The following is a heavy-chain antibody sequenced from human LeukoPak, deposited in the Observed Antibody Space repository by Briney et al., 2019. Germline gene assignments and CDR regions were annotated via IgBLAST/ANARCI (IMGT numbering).Heavy chain of an antibody. D-gene: IGHD2-15*01. CDR3: ATIHSRPY. CDR1: GFSFSDYY. CDR2: IRSGSTTI. V-gene: IGHV3-11*01. Sequence: KPGGSLRLSCEASGFSFSDYYMTWIRQPPGKGLEWIAYIRSGSTTIYYADSVKGRFTISRDDAKNSLFLQMNSLRAEDTAVYYCATIHSRPYWGQGTLVTVSS. J-gene: IGHJ4*02.